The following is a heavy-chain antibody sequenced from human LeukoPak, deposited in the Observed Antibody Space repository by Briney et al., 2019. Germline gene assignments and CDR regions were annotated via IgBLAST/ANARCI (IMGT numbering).Heavy chain of an antibody. V-gene: IGHV1-69*13. CDR2: IIPIFGTA. Sequence: ASVKVSCKASGGTFSSYAISWVRQAPGQGLEWMGGIIPIFGTANYAQKSQGRVTITADESTSTAYMELSSLRSEDTAVYYCARDYYDSSGSHLNYYYYYMDVWGKGTTVTVSS. CDR3: ARDYYDSSGSHLNYYYYYMDV. D-gene: IGHD3-22*01. J-gene: IGHJ6*03. CDR1: GGTFSSYA.